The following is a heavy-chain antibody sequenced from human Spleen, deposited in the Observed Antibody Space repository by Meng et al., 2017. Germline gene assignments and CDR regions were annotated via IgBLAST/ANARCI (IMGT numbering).Heavy chain of an antibody. Sequence: QVPLPQWGAGLLKPSETLSLTCAVSGGSISTSNWWSWVRQPPGKGLEWIGEIYHTGTTNYNPSLKSRVTISVDKSNKEFSLKLSSVTAADTAVYYCARGPTTMAHDFDYWGQGTLVTVSS. D-gene: IGHD4-11*01. J-gene: IGHJ4*02. CDR3: ARGPTTMAHDFDY. CDR1: GGSISTSNW. CDR2: IYHTGTT. V-gene: IGHV4-4*02.